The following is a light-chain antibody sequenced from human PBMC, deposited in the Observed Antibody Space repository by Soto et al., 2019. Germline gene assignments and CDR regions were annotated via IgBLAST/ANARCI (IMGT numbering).Light chain of an antibody. J-gene: IGKJ1*01. V-gene: IGKV1-5*03. CDR1: QNIGSW. CDR2: KTS. CDR3: QQYNSFPWT. Sequence: DIQMTQSPSTLSAFVGDRVTITCRASQNIGSWLAWYQQKAGKAPKLLIYKTSSLESGVPSRFSGSGSGTEFTLTISSLQPDDFATYYCQQYNSFPWTFGQGTKVDIK.